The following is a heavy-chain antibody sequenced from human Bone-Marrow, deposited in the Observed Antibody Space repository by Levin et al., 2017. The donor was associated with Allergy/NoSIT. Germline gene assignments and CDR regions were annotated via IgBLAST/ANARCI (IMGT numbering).Heavy chain of an antibody. CDR3: ARAPRGLRGYSYGGFDY. D-gene: IGHD5-18*01. J-gene: IGHJ4*02. V-gene: IGHV4-34*01. CDR1: GGSFSGYY. CDR2: INHSGST. Sequence: SETLSLTCAVYGGSFSGYYWSWIRQPPGKGLEWIGEINHSGSTNYNPSLKSRVTISVDTSKNQFSLKLSSVTAADTAVYYCARAPRGLRGYSYGGFDYWGQGTLVTVSS.